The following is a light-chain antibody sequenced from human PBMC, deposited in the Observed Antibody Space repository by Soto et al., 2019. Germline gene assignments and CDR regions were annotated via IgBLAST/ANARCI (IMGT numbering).Light chain of an antibody. CDR2: GAS. CDR1: QSVSSSN. Sequence: EIVLTQSPGALSLSPGERATLSCRASQSVSSSNLVWYQQKPGQAPRLLIHGASNRATGIPDRFSGGGSGTDFTLTISRLETEEFAVYYCQQYGNSLWTFGQGTKVEIK. V-gene: IGKV3-20*01. CDR3: QQYGNSLWT. J-gene: IGKJ1*01.